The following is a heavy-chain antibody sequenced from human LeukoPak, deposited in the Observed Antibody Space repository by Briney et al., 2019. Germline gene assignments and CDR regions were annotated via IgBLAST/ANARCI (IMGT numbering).Heavy chain of an antibody. CDR1: GFTFDDYA. CDR3: AKAFLDYDYVWGIDY. Sequence: GGSLRLSCAAPGFTFDDYAMHWVRQAPGKGLEWVSLISWDGGSTYYADSVKGRFTISRDNSKNSLYLQMNSLRAEDTALYYCAKAFLDYDYVWGIDYWGQGTLVTVSS. CDR2: ISWDGGST. D-gene: IGHD3-16*01. V-gene: IGHV3-43D*03. J-gene: IGHJ4*02.